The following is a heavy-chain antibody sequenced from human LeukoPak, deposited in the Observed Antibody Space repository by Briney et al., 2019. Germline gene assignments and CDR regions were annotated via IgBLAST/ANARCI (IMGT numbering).Heavy chain of an antibody. CDR2: IHHSGNRFESGST. CDR1: GYSISNTYY. J-gene: IGHJ4*02. Sequence: SETLSLTCTASGYSISNTYYWGWIRQSPGKGLEWIGSIHHSGNRFESGSTHYNPSLRSRVTVSADTSKNQFSLTLSSVTAADTAVYFCARNASSGFFDDWGQGTLVTVSS. V-gene: IGHV4-38-2*02. CDR3: ARNASSGFFDD. D-gene: IGHD6-25*01.